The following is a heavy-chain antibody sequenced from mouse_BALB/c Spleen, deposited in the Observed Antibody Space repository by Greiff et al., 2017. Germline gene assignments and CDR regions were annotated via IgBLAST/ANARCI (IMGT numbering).Heavy chain of an antibody. CDR1: GFTFSSYA. Sequence: EVHLVESGGGLVKPGGSLKLSCAASGFTFSSYAMSWVRQSPEKRLEWVAEISSGGSYTYYPDTVTGRFTISRDNAKNTLYLEMSSLRSEDTAMYYCARDRGVTKAMDDWGQGTSVTVSS. J-gene: IGHJ4*01. CDR3: ARDRGVTKAMDD. D-gene: IGHD3-1*01. CDR2: ISSGGSYT. V-gene: IGHV5-9-4*01.